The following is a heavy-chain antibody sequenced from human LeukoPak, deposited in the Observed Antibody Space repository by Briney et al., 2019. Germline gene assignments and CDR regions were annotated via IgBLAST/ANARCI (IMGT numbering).Heavy chain of an antibody. D-gene: IGHD1-26*01. J-gene: IGHJ3*02. CDR2: IRSKPNNYAT. V-gene: IGHV3-73*01. CDR3: TRWELNDAFDI. Sequence: GGSLRLSCAASGFTFSDSAMHWVRQAPGKGLEWVGRIRSKPNNYATAYAASVKGRFTISRDDSKNTAYLQMNSLKTEDTAVYYCTRWELNDAFDIWGQGTMVTVSS. CDR1: GFTFSDSA.